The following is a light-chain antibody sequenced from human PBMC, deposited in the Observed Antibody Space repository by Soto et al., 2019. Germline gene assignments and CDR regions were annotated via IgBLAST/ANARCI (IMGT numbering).Light chain of an antibody. Sequence: DIQMTQFPSSVSASLGYRIAVTCVLSQDIGGRLAWFQQKPGKAPQYLIQAASILQSGVPSRFSGSGSGTEFTLTISSLQPDDFATYYCQQYSPYTPRTFGQGTKVDI. V-gene: IGKV1D-16*01. CDR1: QDIGGR. J-gene: IGKJ1*01. CDR2: AAS. CDR3: QQYSPYTPRT.